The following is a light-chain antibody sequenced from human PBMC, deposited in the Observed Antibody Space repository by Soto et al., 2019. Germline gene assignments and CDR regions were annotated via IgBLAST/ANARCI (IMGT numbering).Light chain of an antibody. J-gene: IGLJ1*01. Sequence: QSALTQPASVSGSPGQSITISCTGTSSDVGGYNYVSWYQLHPGKAPKLIIYEVSHRPSGASNHFSGYKSGNTASLTISGLQAEDEADYYCSSYTSTSTPCVVGTGTKVTVL. CDR3: SSYTSTSTPCV. CDR2: EVS. CDR1: SSDVGGYNY. V-gene: IGLV2-14*01.